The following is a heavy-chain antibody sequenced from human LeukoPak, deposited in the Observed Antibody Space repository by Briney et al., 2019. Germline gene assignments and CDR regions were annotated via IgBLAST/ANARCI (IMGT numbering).Heavy chain of an antibody. V-gene: IGHV3-7*03. J-gene: IGHJ4*02. CDR2: IKQDGSEN. D-gene: IGHD2-21*02. Sequence: GGSLRLSCAASGFTFSNYWMSWVRQAPGRGLEWVANIKQDGSENYYVDSVKGRFTISRDNAKNSLYLQMNSLRAEDTAVYYCAKVVDCGGDCYSDYWGQGSLVTVSS. CDR1: GFTFSNYW. CDR3: AKVVDCGGDCYSDY.